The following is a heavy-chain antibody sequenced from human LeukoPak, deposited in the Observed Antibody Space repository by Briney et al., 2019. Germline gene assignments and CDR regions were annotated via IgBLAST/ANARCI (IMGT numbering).Heavy chain of an antibody. CDR3: ARDKDAVITRYFDY. D-gene: IGHD3-22*01. Sequence: GRSLRLSCAASGFTFSSYAMHWVRQAPGKGLEWVAVISYDGSNKYYADSVKGRFTISRDNSKNTLYLQMNSLRAEDTAVYYCARDKDAVITRYFDYWGQGTLVTVSS. V-gene: IGHV3-30-3*01. CDR1: GFTFSSYA. J-gene: IGHJ4*02. CDR2: ISYDGSNK.